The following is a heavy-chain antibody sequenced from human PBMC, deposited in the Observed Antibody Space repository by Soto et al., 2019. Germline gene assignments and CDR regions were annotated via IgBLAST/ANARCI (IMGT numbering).Heavy chain of an antibody. V-gene: IGHV4-31*03. Sequence: SLTCTVSGASMSSGGYYWTWIRQSPGKGLEWIGYIYYSGSTYYNPSLESRVAISLDTSRSQFSLTLHSVTAADTAIYYCARDRHNNFFDPWGQGTLVTAPQ. J-gene: IGHJ5*02. CDR2: IYYSGST. D-gene: IGHD6-6*01. CDR1: GASMSSGGYY. CDR3: ARDRHNNFFDP.